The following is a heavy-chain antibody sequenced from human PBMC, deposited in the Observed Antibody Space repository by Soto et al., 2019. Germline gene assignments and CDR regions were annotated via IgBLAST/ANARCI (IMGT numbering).Heavy chain of an antibody. V-gene: IGHV4-34*01. CDR1: GWSFSGYY. J-gene: IGHJ5*02. Sequence: SETLSLTCAVYGWSFSGYYWSWIRQPPGKGLEWIGEINHSGSTNYNPSLKSRVTISVDTSKNQFSLKLSSVTAADTAVYYCARARGILTGYYRGPHNWFDPWGQGTLVTVSS. D-gene: IGHD3-9*01. CDR3: ARARGILTGYYRGPHNWFDP. CDR2: INHSGST.